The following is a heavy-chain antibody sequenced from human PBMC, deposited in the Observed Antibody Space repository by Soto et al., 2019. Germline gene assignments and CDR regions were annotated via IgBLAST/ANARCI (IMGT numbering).Heavy chain of an antibody. J-gene: IGHJ5*02. Sequence: GGSLRLSCAASGFTFSSYAMSWVRQAPGKGLEGVSAISVSGGSTYYADSVKARFTISRDNSKNTLYLQMHSLRAEATAVYYCAKEGLYCSSTSCYTKTRKNWFDPWGQGTLVTVSS. V-gene: IGHV3-23*01. CDR1: GFTFSSYA. D-gene: IGHD2-2*01. CDR3: AKEGLYCSSTSCYTKTRKNWFDP. CDR2: ISVSGGST.